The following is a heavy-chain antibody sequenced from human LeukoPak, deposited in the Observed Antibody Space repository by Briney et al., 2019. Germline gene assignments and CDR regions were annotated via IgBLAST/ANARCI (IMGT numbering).Heavy chain of an antibody. V-gene: IGHV1-2*02. CDR1: GYTFTAYY. D-gene: IGHD4-17*01. Sequence: ASVKVSCKASGYTFTAYYIHWVRQAPGQGLEWMGWISPNNGGTNYAQKFQGRVTMTRDTSISTAYMELSRLKSDDTAVYYCARDGNGDHYFDYWGQGALVTVAS. J-gene: IGHJ4*02. CDR2: ISPNNGGT. CDR3: ARDGNGDHYFDY.